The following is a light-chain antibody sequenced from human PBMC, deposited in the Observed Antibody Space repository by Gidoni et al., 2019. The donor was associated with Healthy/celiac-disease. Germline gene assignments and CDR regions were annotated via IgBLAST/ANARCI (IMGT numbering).Light chain of an antibody. CDR3: SSYTSSSTKV. CDR1: SSDVGGYNY. J-gene: IGLJ3*02. CDR2: DVS. V-gene: IGLV2-14*01. Sequence: QSALTQPAPVSGSPGQSITISCTGTSSDVGGYNYVSWYQQPPGKAPKLMIYDVSNRPSGVSNRFSGSTSGNTSSLTISGLQAEDEADYYCSSYTSSSTKVFGGGTKLTVL.